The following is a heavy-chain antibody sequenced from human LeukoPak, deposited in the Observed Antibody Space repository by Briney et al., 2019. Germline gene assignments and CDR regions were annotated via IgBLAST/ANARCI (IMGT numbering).Heavy chain of an antibody. CDR3: ARHFGTGTPFDY. CDR2: TGDSDT. V-gene: IGHV5-51*01. D-gene: IGHD3/OR15-3a*01. J-gene: IGHJ4*02. Sequence: GESLKSSCQGSGYRFSNYWIAWVRQVPGKGLEWMGVTGDSDTRYSPSFEGQVTMSVDKSINTAYLQWSSLKASDTAMYYCARHFGTGTPFDYWGQGTLVTVSS. CDR1: GYRFSNYW.